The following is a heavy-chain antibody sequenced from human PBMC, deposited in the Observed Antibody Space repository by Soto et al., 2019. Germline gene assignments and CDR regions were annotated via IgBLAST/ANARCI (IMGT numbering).Heavy chain of an antibody. CDR1: GYTLTELS. D-gene: IGHD5-12*01. CDR2: FDPEDGET. Sequence: ASVKVSCKVSGYTLTELSMHWVRQAPGKGLEWMGGFDPEDGETIYAQKFQGRVTMTEDTSTDTAYMELSSLRSEDTAVYYCATKGYRGYHYYFDYWGQGTLVTAPS. CDR3: ATKGYRGYHYYFDY. J-gene: IGHJ4*02. V-gene: IGHV1-24*01.